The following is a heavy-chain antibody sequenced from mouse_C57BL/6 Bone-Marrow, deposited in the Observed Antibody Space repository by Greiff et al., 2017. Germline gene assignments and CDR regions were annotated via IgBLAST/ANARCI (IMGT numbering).Heavy chain of an antibody. CDR1: GFTFSSYA. J-gene: IGHJ3*01. CDR3: TREPFAY. Sequence: EVQRVESGAGLVKPGGSLKLSCAASGFTFSSYAMSWVRQTPEKRLEWVAYISSGGDYIYYADTVKGRFAISRDNARNTRYLQMSSLKSEDTAMYYCTREPFAYWGQGTLVTVSA. V-gene: IGHV5-9-1*02. CDR2: ISSGGDYI.